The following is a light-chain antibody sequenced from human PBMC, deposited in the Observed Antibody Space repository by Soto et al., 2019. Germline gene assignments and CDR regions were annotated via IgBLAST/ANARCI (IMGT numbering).Light chain of an antibody. V-gene: IGLV1-44*01. CDR3: AAWDDSLTGPV. CDR2: NNN. CDR1: RSDIGSNS. Sequence: QSVLTQPPSASGTPGQTVIISCSGSRSDIGSNSVNWYQHLPGTAPKLLIYNNNQRPSGVPDRFSGSKSGTSASLAISGLQSEDEADYYCAAWDDSLTGPVLGTGTKVTV. J-gene: IGLJ1*01.